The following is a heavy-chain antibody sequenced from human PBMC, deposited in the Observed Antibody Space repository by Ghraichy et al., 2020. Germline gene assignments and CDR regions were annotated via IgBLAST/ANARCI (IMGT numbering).Heavy chain of an antibody. CDR2: LYYSGRT. Sequence: SETLSLTCTVSGGSISSSTYYWGWIRQPPGKGLEWIGSLYYSGRTNYNPSLKSRVTISGDTSKNQFSLKLSSVTAADTAVYYCARDAVQTRYFDLWGQGTLVTVSS. CDR1: GGSISSSTYY. CDR3: ARDAVQTRYFDL. D-gene: IGHD3-9*01. V-gene: IGHV4-39*07. J-gene: IGHJ4*02.